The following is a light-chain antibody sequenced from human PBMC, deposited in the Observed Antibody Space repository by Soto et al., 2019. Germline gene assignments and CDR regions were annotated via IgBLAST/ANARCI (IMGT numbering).Light chain of an antibody. CDR1: QSVSSY. V-gene: IGKV3-11*01. CDR2: DAS. J-gene: IGKJ1*01. CDR3: QQYSSWLWT. Sequence: EIVLTQSPATLSLSPGERATLSCRASQSVSSYLAWYQQKPGQAPRLLIYDASNRATGVPARISGSVSGTEFTLTIASLQSEDFAVYYCQQYSSWLWTFGQGTKVEIK.